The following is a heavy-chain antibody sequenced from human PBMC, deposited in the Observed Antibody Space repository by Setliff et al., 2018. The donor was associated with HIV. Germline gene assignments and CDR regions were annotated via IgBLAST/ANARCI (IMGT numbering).Heavy chain of an antibody. CDR2: LRFDGSNK. J-gene: IGHJ4*02. Sequence: GGSLRLSCAAFGFTFSNYGMHWVRQAPGKGLEWVAFLRFDGSNKSYGDSVKGRLTLTADKSTNTAYMELSSLTSEDTAVYYCARELGGFDYWGQGTLVTVSS. CDR1: GFTFSNYG. V-gene: IGHV3-30*02. D-gene: IGHD7-27*01. CDR3: ARELGGFDY.